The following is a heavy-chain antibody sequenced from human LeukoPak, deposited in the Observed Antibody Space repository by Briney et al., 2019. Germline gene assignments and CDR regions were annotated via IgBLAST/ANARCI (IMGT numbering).Heavy chain of an antibody. D-gene: IGHD6-13*01. Sequence: SETLSLTCAVYGGSFSGYYWSWIRQPPGKGLEWIGEINHSGSTNYNPSLKSRVTISVDTSKNQFSLKLSSVTAADTAVYYCARGGGSYSSSWYWAYYYGMDVWGQGTTVTVSS. CDR1: GGSFSGYY. CDR2: INHSGST. V-gene: IGHV4-34*01. CDR3: ARGGGSYSSSWYWAYYYGMDV. J-gene: IGHJ6*02.